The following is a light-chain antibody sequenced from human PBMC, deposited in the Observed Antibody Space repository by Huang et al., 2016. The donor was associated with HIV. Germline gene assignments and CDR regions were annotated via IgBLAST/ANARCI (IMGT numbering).Light chain of an antibody. CDR2: EAS. Sequence: DIQMTQSPSSLSASVGDRVTITCQASQDISNYLNWYQQKPGKAPKLLIYEASKLETGVPSRFSGSGSGTDLTFTISSLQPEDIATYYCQQYDDLPYTFGQGTKLEIK. V-gene: IGKV1-33*01. J-gene: IGKJ2*01. CDR3: QQYDDLPYT. CDR1: QDISNY.